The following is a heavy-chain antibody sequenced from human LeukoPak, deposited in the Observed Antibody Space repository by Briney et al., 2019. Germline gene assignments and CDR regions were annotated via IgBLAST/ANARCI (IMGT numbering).Heavy chain of an antibody. CDR3: ARSASIRTYYFYY. CDR1: GYTFTRYY. Sequence: ASVKVSCKASGYTFTRYYMHWVRQPPGQGLEWVGIINPSGGSTSYAQKFQGRVTMTRDMSTSTVYMELSSLRSEDTAVYYCARSASIRTYYFYYWGQGTLVTVSS. CDR2: INPSGGST. J-gene: IGHJ4*02. V-gene: IGHV1-46*01. D-gene: IGHD1-1*01.